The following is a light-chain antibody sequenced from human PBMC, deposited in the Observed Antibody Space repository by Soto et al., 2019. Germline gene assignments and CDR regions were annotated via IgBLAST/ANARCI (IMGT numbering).Light chain of an antibody. CDR2: GAS. Sequence: EIVLTQSPGTRSLSPGEVATLSCRSSQSVSSSYLAWYQQKPGQAPRLLIYGASSRATGIPDRFSGSGSGTDFPLTISRLEPEDFEVYYCQQYGSPTGTFGQGTKVDIK. CDR3: QQYGSPTGT. V-gene: IGKV3-20*01. CDR1: QSVSSSY. J-gene: IGKJ1*01.